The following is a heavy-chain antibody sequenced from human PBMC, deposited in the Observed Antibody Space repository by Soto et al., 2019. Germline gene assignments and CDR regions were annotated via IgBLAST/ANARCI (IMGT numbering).Heavy chain of an antibody. CDR3: AGGRGDIVSTLDY. V-gene: IGHV3-21*01. D-gene: IGHD5-12*01. CDR2: TSSSSNHI. CDR1: GFSFDSSS. Sequence: EVQLVESGGGLVKPGESLRLSCAASGFSFDSSSMNWVRQAPGKGLEWIASTSSSSNHIYYADSVKGRFTISKDNAGNSLYLWMINLGAEDTAIYYCAGGRGDIVSTLDYWGREPWSPSPQ. J-gene: IGHJ4*02.